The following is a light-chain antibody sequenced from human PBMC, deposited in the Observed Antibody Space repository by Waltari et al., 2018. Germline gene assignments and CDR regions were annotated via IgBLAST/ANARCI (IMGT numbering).Light chain of an antibody. CDR2: GPS. V-gene: IGKV3-20*01. CDR3: QQYGSSRFT. CDR1: QSIRSNY. J-gene: IGKJ3*01. Sequence: EIELTQSLGTLSLSPGERATLSCRASQSIRSNYLAWYQQKPGQAPRLLIYGPSSRTTGIPDRFSGRGSGTDFTLTISRLEPEDFAVYYCQQYGSSRFTFGPGTKVHIK.